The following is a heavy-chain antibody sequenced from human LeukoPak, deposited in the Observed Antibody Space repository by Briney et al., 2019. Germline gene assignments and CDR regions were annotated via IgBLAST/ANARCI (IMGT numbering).Heavy chain of an antibody. D-gene: IGHD6-13*01. CDR1: GYTFTGYY. Sequence: ASVKVSCKASGYTFTGYYMHWVRQAPGQGLEWMGWINPNSGGTNYAQKFQGRVTMTRDTSISTAYMELSRLRSDDTAVYYCARDLIAAAGNYYYYYYMDVWGKGTTVTVSS. J-gene: IGHJ6*03. CDR2: INPNSGGT. V-gene: IGHV1-2*02. CDR3: ARDLIAAAGNYYYYYYMDV.